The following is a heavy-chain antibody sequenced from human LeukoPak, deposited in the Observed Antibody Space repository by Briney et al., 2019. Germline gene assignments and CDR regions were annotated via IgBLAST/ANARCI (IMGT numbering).Heavy chain of an antibody. V-gene: IGHV3-11*01. D-gene: IGHD6-6*01. Sequence: GGSLRLSCAAFGFTFSDYYMSWIRQAPGKGLEWVSYISSSGSTICYADSVKGRFTISRDNAKNSLYLQMNSLRAEDTAVYYCQAHSSSPTGFDYWGQGTLVTVSS. J-gene: IGHJ4*02. CDR1: GFTFSDYY. CDR3: QAHSSSPTGFDY. CDR2: ISSSGSTI.